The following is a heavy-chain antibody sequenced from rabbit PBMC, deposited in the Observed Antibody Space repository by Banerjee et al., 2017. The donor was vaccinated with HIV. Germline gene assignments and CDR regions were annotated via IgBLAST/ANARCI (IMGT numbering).Heavy chain of an antibody. D-gene: IGHD6-1*01. Sequence: QEQLVESGGGLVQPEGSLTLTCKASGLDFSSSYYMCWVRQAPGKGLEWIACIYAGSSESTYYASWAKGRFTISKTSSTTVTLKMTSLTAADTATYFCARVDYDGYGGYLWGPGTLVTVS. CDR2: IYAGSSEST. V-gene: IGHV1S45*01. CDR3: ARVDYDGYGGYL. CDR1: GLDFSSSYY. J-gene: IGHJ4*01.